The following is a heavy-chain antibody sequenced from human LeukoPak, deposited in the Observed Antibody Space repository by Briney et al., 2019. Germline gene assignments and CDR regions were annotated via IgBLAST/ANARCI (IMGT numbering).Heavy chain of an antibody. Sequence: GGSLRLSCAASGFTFSSYSMNWVRQARGRGREWVGYINTVIITIYSADSVTGRFNISRDNAKNSLYLQMNSLRAEDTAVYYCARALWYYDSSGYAIGVYFDSWGQGTLVTVSS. CDR3: ARALWYYDSSGYAIGVYFDS. CDR1: GFTFSSYS. CDR2: INTVIITI. J-gene: IGHJ4*02. D-gene: IGHD3-22*01. V-gene: IGHV3-48*01.